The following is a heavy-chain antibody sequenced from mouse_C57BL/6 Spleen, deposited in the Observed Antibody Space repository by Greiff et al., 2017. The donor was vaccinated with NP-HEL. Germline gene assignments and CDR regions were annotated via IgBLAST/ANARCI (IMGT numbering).Heavy chain of an antibody. J-gene: IGHJ3*01. CDR3: ARDGYGGAWFAY. Sequence: EVQGVESGGGLVKPGGSLKLSCAASGFTFSSYAMSWVRQTPEKRLEWVATISDGGSYTYYPDNVKGRFTISRDNAKNNLYLQMSHLKSEDTAMYYCARDGYGGAWFAYWGQGTLVTVSA. V-gene: IGHV5-4*01. CDR2: ISDGGSYT. CDR1: GFTFSSYA. D-gene: IGHD1-1*01.